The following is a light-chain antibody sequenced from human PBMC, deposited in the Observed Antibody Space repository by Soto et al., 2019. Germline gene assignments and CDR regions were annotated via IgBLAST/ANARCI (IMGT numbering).Light chain of an antibody. CDR1: QSVSSR. Sequence: EIVLTQSPATLSLSPGERVTLSCRASQSVSSRLAWYHQKPGQAPRLLIYGASTRATGIPDRFSGSGSGTDFTLTINRLEPEDFAVYYCQQYGSSPLTFGGGTKVDIK. CDR2: GAS. J-gene: IGKJ4*01. V-gene: IGKV3-20*01. CDR3: QQYGSSPLT.